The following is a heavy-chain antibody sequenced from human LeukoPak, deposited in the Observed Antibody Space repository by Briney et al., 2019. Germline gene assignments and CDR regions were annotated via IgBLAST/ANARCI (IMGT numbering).Heavy chain of an antibody. J-gene: IGHJ4*02. CDR3: ARDLTKTTVTSTTDPY. Sequence: PGGSLRLSCVASGSTFSSYGMTWVRQAPGKGLEWVSAIGGSGDHTYYADSVKGRFTISRDNSKNTLYLQMNSLRVEDTAVYFCARDLTKTTVTSTTDPYWGQGALVTVSS. D-gene: IGHD4-17*01. V-gene: IGHV3-23*01. CDR1: GSTFSSYG. CDR2: IGGSGDHT.